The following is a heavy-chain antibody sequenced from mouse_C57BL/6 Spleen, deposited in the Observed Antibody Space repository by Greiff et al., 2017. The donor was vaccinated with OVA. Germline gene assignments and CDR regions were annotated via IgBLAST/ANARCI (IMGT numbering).Heavy chain of an antibody. Sequence: QVQLQQSGAELVMPGASVKLSCKASGYTFTGYWMHWVKQRPGQGLEWIGEIDPSDSYTNYNQKFKGKSTLTVDKSSSTAYMQLSSLTSEDSAVYYRARANWDVGDYFDYWGQGTTLTVSS. D-gene: IGHD4-1*01. V-gene: IGHV1-69*01. CDR2: IDPSDSYT. CDR3: ARANWDVGDYFDY. CDR1: GYTFTGYW. J-gene: IGHJ2*01.